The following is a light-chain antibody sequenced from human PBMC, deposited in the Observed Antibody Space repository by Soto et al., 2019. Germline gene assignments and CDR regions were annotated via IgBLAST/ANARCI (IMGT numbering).Light chain of an antibody. CDR2: RNN. Sequence: QSVLTQPPSASGTPGQGLPTSGSGSTPNFGSKYVYWYKRFPGTAPKLLIYRNNQRPSGVPDRFSGSKSGTSASLAISDLRSEDEADYYCASWDASVGGPAFGGGTKLTVL. CDR1: TPNFGSKY. J-gene: IGLJ2*01. V-gene: IGLV1-47*01. CDR3: ASWDASVGGPA.